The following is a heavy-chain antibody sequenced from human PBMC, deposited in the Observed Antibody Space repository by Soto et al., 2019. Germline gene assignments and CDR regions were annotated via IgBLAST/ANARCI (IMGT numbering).Heavy chain of an antibody. CDR1: GGSINSGNYY. CDR3: ARLWDIVVVPAAKASRAFDI. V-gene: IGHV4-31*03. D-gene: IGHD2-2*01. CDR2: IYYSSST. Sequence: SETLSLTCTVSGGSINSGNYYWSWIRQHPGKGLEWIGYIYYSSSTYYNPSLKSRVSISIDTSKNQFSLKLNSVTPEDTAVYYCARLWDIVVVPAAKASRAFDIWGQGTMVTVSS. J-gene: IGHJ3*02.